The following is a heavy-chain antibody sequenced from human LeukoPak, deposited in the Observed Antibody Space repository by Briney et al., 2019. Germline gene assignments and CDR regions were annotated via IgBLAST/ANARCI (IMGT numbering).Heavy chain of an antibody. V-gene: IGHV3-30-3*01. J-gene: IGHJ6*02. CDR1: RFTFSDHY. CDR3: ARERGITGTIYYYYGMDV. Sequence: GGSLRLSCAASRFTFSDHYMTWIRQAPGKGLEWVAVISYDGSNKYYADSVKGRFTISRDNSKNTLYLQMNSLRAEDTAVYYCARERGITGTIYYYYGMDVWGQGTTVTVSS. CDR2: ISYDGSNK. D-gene: IGHD1-20*01.